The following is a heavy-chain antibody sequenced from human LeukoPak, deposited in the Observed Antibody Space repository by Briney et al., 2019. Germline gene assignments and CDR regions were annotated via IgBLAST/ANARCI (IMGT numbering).Heavy chain of an antibody. Sequence: PGGSLRLSCAASGFTVSSNYMSWVRQAPGKGLEWVSAISGSGGSTYYADSVKGRFTISRDNSKNTLYLQMNSLRAEDTAVYYCAKDLEEDDYWGQGTLVTVSS. J-gene: IGHJ4*02. CDR2: ISGSGGST. CDR3: AKDLEEDDY. V-gene: IGHV3-23*01. CDR1: GFTVSSNY.